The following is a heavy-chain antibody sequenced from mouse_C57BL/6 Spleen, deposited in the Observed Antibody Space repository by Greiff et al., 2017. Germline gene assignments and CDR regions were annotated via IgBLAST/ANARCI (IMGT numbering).Heavy chain of an antibody. D-gene: IGHD1-1*01. J-gene: IGHJ3*01. CDR2: INPNNGGT. Sequence: EVQLQQSGPELVKPGASVNIPCKASGYTFTDYNMDWVKQSHGKSLEWIGDINPNNGGTIYNQKFKGKATLTVDKSSSTAYMELRSLTSEDTAVYYCARRDYYGSSYYVLFAYWGQGTLVTVSA. CDR1: GYTFTDYN. V-gene: IGHV1-18*01. CDR3: ARRDYYGSSYYVLFAY.